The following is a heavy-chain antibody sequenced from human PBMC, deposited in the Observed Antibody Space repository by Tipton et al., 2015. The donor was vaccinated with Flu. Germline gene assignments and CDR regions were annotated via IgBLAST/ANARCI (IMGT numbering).Heavy chain of an antibody. V-gene: IGHV3-43D*03. CDR2: ISWDGGST. CDR3: AKVGYYDSSGYPSDAFDI. D-gene: IGHD3-22*01. Sequence: SLRLSCAASGFTFDDYAMHWVRQAPGKGLEWVSLISWDGGSTYYADSVKGRFTISRDNSKNSLYLQMNSLRAEDTALYYCAKVGYYDSSGYPSDAFDIWGQGTMVTVSS. J-gene: IGHJ3*02. CDR1: GFTFDDYA.